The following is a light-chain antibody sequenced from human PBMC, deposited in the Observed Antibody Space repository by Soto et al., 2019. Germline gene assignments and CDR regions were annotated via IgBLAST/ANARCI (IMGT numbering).Light chain of an antibody. CDR2: EVS. CDR1: SSYVGGYDY. J-gene: IGLJ1*01. V-gene: IGLV2-14*01. Sequence: QSVLTQPASVSGSPGQSITISCTGTSSYVGGYDYVSWYQHHPGKAPKLTIYEVSNRPSGVSNRFSGSKSGNTASLTISGLQAEDEAEYYCSSYTSSSTEVFGTGTKVTVL. CDR3: SSYTSSSTEV.